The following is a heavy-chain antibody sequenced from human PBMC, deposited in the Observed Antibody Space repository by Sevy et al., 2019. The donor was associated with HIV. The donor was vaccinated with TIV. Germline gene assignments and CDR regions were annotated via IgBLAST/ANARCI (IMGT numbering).Heavy chain of an antibody. CDR2: THYRSKWSY. D-gene: IGHD3-10*01. CDR3: ARGDYFGSGSRSLGYYYGMDV. V-gene: IGHV6-1*01. CDR1: GDSVSSNSAA. J-gene: IGHJ6*02. Sequence: SQTLSLTCVIYGDSVSSNSAAWNWIRQSPSTGLEWLGRTHYRSKWSYDYAVSLKSRITIHPDTSKNQFSLQLSSLTPEETAVYFCARGDYFGSGSRSLGYYYGMDVWGQGTAVTVSS.